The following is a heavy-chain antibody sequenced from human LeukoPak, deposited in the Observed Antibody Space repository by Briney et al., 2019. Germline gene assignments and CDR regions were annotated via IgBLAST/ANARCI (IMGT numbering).Heavy chain of an antibody. V-gene: IGHV3-20*04. CDR2: INWNGGST. CDR3: ARARYSSGRGNWFDP. Sequence: GGSLRLSCAASGFTFDDYGMSWVRQAPGKGLEWVSGINWNGGSTGYADSVKGRFTISRDNAKNSLYLQMNSLRAEDTALYYCARARYSSGRGNWFDPWGQGTLVTVSS. D-gene: IGHD6-19*01. CDR1: GFTFDDYG. J-gene: IGHJ5*02.